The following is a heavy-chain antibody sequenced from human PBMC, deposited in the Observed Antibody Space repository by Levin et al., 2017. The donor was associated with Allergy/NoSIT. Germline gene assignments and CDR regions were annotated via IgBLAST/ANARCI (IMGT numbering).Heavy chain of an antibody. Sequence: SETLSLTCAVYGGSFSGYYWSWIRQPPGKGLEWIGEINHSGSTNYNPSLKSRVTISVDTSKNQFSLKLSSVTAADTAVYYCARHIRIAAAGLHYYYGMDVWGQGTTVTVSS. CDR2: INHSGST. V-gene: IGHV4-34*01. J-gene: IGHJ6*02. D-gene: IGHD6-13*01. CDR3: ARHIRIAAAGLHYYYGMDV. CDR1: GGSFSGYY.